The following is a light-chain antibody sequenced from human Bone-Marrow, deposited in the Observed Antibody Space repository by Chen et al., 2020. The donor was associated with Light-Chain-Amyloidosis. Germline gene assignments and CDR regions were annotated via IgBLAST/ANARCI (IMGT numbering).Light chain of an antibody. Sequence: EIVSTQSPGTLSLSLGEKASLSCRARQSVSSYSIAWYQQGRGRDPRLLIYGASKGADGIPDRFSGSGSGADFTLTISRLEADDFAVYFCQQFLGSPWTFGQGTKVEVK. CDR2: GAS. J-gene: IGKJ1*01. CDR1: QSVSSYS. CDR3: QQFLGSPWT. V-gene: IGKV3-20*01.